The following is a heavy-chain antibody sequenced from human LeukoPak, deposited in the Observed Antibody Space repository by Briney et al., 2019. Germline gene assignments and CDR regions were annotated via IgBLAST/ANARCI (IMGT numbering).Heavy chain of an antibody. Sequence: ASVKVSCKASGYTFTSYYMHWVRQAPGQGLEWMGIINPSGGCTSYAQKFQGRVTMTRDTSTSTVYMELSSLRSEDTAVYYCARDLRPRLTIVVVTAMTYGMDVWGQGTTVTVSS. CDR2: INPSGGCT. CDR1: GYTFTSYY. J-gene: IGHJ6*02. V-gene: IGHV1-46*01. D-gene: IGHD2-21*02. CDR3: ARDLRPRLTIVVVTAMTYGMDV.